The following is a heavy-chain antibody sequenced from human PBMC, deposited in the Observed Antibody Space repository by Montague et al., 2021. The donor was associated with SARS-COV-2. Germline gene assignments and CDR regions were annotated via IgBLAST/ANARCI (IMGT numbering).Heavy chain of an antibody. CDR2: ISRSGDGT. V-gene: IGHV3-20*01. Sequence: SLRLSCAASGFTFDDYGMSWVRQAPGKGLEWVSVISRSGDGTAYGDSVKGRFTISRDNAKNSLYLQMNSLRVEDTAFYHCSRGGGMIRGVVDFWGQGILV. J-gene: IGHJ4*02. D-gene: IGHD3-10*01. CDR3: SRGGGMIRGVVDF. CDR1: GFTFDDYG.